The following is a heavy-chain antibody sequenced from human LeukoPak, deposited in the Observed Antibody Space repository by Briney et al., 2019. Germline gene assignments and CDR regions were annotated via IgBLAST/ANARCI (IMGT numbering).Heavy chain of an antibody. Sequence: GGSLRLSCAASGFTFSSHWMHWVRQAPGKGLEWVANMKPDGSERYYVDSVKGRFTASRDNAKNSLYFQMNSLRAEDTAVYYCARERIVGAASTRYYGMDVWGQGTTVTVSS. CDR1: GFTFSSHW. D-gene: IGHD1-26*01. V-gene: IGHV3-7*03. CDR2: MKPDGSER. CDR3: ARERIVGAASTRYYGMDV. J-gene: IGHJ6*02.